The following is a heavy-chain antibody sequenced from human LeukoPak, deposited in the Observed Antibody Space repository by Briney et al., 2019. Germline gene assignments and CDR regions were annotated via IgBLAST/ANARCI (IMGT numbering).Heavy chain of an antibody. CDR2: VYTSGST. D-gene: IGHD5-18*01. Sequence: SETLSLTCTVSGGSISSDNYSWSWIRQPAGKGLEWIGRVYTSGSTNYNPSLKSRVTISVDTSKNQFSLKLTSVTAADTAVYYCARTTEGGYTYGYFYYYYMDVWGKRTTVTISS. J-gene: IGHJ6*03. CDR3: ARTTEGGYTYGYFYYYYMDV. V-gene: IGHV4-61*02. CDR1: GGSISSDNYS.